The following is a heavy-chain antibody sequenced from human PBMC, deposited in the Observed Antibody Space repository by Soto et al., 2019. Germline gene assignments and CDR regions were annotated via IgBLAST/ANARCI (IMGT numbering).Heavy chain of an antibody. D-gene: IGHD3-22*01. V-gene: IGHV5-10-1*01. Sequence: HGESLKISCKASGYSFTSYWISWVRQMPGKGLEWMGRIDPSDSYTNYSPSFQGHVTISADKSISTAYLQWSSLKASDTAMYYCASTDYDSSGYYQYYYYGMDVWGQGTTVTVSS. CDR3: ASTDYDSSGYYQYYYYGMDV. CDR1: GYSFTSYW. J-gene: IGHJ6*02. CDR2: IDPSDSYT.